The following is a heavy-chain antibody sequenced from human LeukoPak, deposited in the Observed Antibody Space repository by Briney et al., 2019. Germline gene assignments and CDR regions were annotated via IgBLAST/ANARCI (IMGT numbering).Heavy chain of an antibody. J-gene: IGHJ4*02. D-gene: IGHD6-6*01. Sequence: GGSLRLSCAASGFTFSSYWMSWVRQAPGKGLEWVANIKQDGSEKYYVDSVKGRFTISRDNAKNSLYLQMNSLRAEDTAVYYCAQVAARPSLDYWGQGTLVTVSS. CDR3: AQVAARPSLDY. CDR2: IKQDGSEK. CDR1: GFTFSSYW. V-gene: IGHV3-7*01.